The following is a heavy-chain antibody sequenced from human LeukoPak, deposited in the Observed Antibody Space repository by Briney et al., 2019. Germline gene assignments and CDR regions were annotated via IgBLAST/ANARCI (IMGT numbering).Heavy chain of an antibody. CDR2: IYHSGST. CDR1: GYSISSGYY. Sequence: SETLSLTCAVSGYSISSGYYWGWIRQPPGKGLEWIGSIYHSGSTYYNPSLKSRVTISVDTSKNQFSLKLSSVTAADTAVYYCASLCSGGSCYLESGWFDPWDQGTLVTVSS. D-gene: IGHD2-15*01. J-gene: IGHJ5*02. CDR3: ASLCSGGSCYLESGWFDP. V-gene: IGHV4-38-2*01.